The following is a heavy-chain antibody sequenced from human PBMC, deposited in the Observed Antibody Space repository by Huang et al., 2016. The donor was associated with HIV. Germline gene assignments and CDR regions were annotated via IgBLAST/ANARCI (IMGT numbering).Heavy chain of an antibody. CDR3: ARLPFDYVWGTQRQTALDELDV. CDR2: VLHRGNT. D-gene: IGHD3-16*01. V-gene: IGHV4-39*01. CDR1: GGSVNSGYYY. Sequence: QLQLQESGPGLVRPSETLSLTCSVSGGSVNSGYYYWGWIRQPPGKGLEWIASVLHRGNTFYNPALKSRVSRSVDTSKKRFSLNLSSVTAADTAVYFSARLPFDYVWGTQRQTALDELDVWGQGTMVTVSS. J-gene: IGHJ3*01.